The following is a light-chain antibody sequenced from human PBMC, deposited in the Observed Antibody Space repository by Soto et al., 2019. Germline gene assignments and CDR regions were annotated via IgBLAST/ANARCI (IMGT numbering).Light chain of an antibody. CDR2: EVE. CDR3: SSFESRGTLV. J-gene: IGLJ1*01. CDR1: SSDVGGYKY. V-gene: IGLV2-14*01. Sequence: QSALTQPASVSGSPGQSITVTCTGTSSDVGGYKYVSWYQQHPGKAPKLLIYEVENRPSGVSSRFFGSKSGNTASLTISGLQVEDEADYYCSSFESRGTLVFGTGTKVTV.